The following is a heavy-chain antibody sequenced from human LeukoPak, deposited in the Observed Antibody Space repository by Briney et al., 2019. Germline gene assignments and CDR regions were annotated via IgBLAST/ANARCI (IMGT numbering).Heavy chain of an antibody. CDR2: ISGSGAST. D-gene: IGHD5-24*01. V-gene: IGHV3-23*01. J-gene: IGHJ4*02. Sequence: GGSLRLSCAASGFTFSSYAMSWVRQAPGKGLEYVSAISGSGASTYYADSVKGRFTISRDNSKNTLYLQMNSLRAEDTAVYYCARVVRRWLQSRVAYFDYWGQGTLVTVSS. CDR3: ARVVRRWLQSRVAYFDY. CDR1: GFTFSSYA.